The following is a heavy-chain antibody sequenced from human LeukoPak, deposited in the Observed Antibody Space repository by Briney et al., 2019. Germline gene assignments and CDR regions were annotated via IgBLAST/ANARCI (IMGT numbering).Heavy chain of an antibody. CDR2: IYYSGST. CDR3: TRSYDFYFDY. Sequence: SETLSLTCTVSGGSISSYYWSWIRPPPGKGLEWIGYIYYSGSTNYNPSLKSRVTISVDTSKNQFSLKLSSVTAADTAAYYCTRSYDFYFDYWGQGTLVTVSS. CDR1: GGSISSYY. D-gene: IGHD1-26*01. V-gene: IGHV4-59*01. J-gene: IGHJ4*02.